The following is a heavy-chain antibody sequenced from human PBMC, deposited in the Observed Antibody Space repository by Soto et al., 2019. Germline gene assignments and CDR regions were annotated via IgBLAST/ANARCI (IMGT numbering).Heavy chain of an antibody. J-gene: IGHJ6*02. Sequence: SLRLSCAASGFTFSSYSMNWVRQAPGKGLEWVSSISSSSSYIYYADSVKGRFTISRDNAKNSLYLQMNSLRAEDTAVYYCARAYSYYDFWSGYSSMDVWGQGTTVTVSS. V-gene: IGHV3-21*01. CDR1: GFTFSSYS. D-gene: IGHD3-3*01. CDR3: ARAYSYYDFWSGYSSMDV. CDR2: ISSSSSYI.